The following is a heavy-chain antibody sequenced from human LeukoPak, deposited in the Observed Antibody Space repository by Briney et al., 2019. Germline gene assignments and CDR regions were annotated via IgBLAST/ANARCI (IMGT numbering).Heavy chain of an antibody. CDR2: ISGSGGST. J-gene: IGHJ4*02. D-gene: IGHD3-3*01. Sequence: GGSLRLSCAASGFTFSSYAMSWVRQAPGKGLEWVSAISGSGGSTYYADSVKGRFTISRDNSKNRLYLQMNSLRAEDTAVYYCAIRYYDFWSGYYSFDYWGQGTLVTVSS. CDR1: GFTFSSYA. CDR3: AIRYYDFWSGYYSFDY. V-gene: IGHV3-23*01.